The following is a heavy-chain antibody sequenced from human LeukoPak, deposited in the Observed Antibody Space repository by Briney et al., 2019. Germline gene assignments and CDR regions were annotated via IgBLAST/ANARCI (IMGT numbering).Heavy chain of an antibody. Sequence: GGSLRLSCAASGFTFSSYVMHWVRQAPGKGLEWVAIISYDGSNEYYADSVEGRLTISRDNSKNTLYLQMNSLRAEDTAVYYCAELGITMIGGVWGKGTTVTISS. D-gene: IGHD3-10*02. CDR3: AELGITMIGGV. V-gene: IGHV3-30*04. CDR2: ISYDGSNE. CDR1: GFTFSSYV. J-gene: IGHJ6*04.